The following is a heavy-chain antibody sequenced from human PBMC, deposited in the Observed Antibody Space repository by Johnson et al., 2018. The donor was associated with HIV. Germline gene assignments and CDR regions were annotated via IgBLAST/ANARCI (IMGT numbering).Heavy chain of an antibody. CDR2: TNWNGANT. Sequence: VQLVESGGGVVRPGGSLRLSCATSGFIFNDHGMTWVRQVPGKGLEWVCDTNWNGANTAYADSVKGRFTISRDNAKKSLYLNMNSLRVEDTALYYCVRAGTYFDEDCHSGVDAFDIWGQGTMVTVSS. CDR3: VRAGTYFDEDCHSGVDAFDI. V-gene: IGHV3-20*04. J-gene: IGHJ3*02. D-gene: IGHD3-9*01. CDR1: GFIFNDHG.